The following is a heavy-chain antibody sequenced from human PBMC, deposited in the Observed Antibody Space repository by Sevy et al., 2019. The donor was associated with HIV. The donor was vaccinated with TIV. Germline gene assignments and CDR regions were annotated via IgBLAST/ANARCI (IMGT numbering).Heavy chain of an antibody. CDR3: ANIEDYFFPFDF. J-gene: IGHJ4*02. D-gene: IGHD4-17*01. V-gene: IGHV3-23*01. CDR2: ISNNGATT. CDR1: GFTFSTYA. Sequence: GGSLRLSCAASGFTFSTYAMNWVRQAPGKGLEWVSSISNNGATTYYTDSVKDRFTISRDNSKNMVYLQMNSLRTESTDVSYCANIEDYFFPFDFWGQGTLVTVSS.